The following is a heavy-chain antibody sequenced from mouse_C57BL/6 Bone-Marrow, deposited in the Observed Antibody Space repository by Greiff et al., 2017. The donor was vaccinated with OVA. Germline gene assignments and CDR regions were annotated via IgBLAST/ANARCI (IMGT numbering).Heavy chain of an antibody. J-gene: IGHJ4*01. D-gene: IGHD1-1*01. CDR2: ISHCGSYP. CDR1: GFTFSSYA. CDR3: ARLYSSVTMDY. Sequence: EVKLVESGGGLVKPGGSLKLSCAASGFTFSSYAMSWVRQSPDKRLEWVATISHCGSYPYYPDNVKGRFTISRDNSKNNQYLQMRHMKSEDTAMYCGARLYSSVTMDYRGQGTSVTVSS. V-gene: IGHV5-4*03.